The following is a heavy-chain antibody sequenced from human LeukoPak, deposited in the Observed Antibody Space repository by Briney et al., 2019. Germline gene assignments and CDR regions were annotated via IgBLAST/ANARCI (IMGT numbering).Heavy chain of an antibody. Sequence: ASVKVSCKVSGYTLTELSMHWVRQAPGKGLEWMGGFDPEDGETIYAQKFQGRVTMTEVTSTDTAYMELSSLRSEDTAVYYCATDGYCSGGSCYRSYYCGMDVWGKGTTVTVSS. CDR1: GYTLTELS. CDR3: ATDGYCSGGSCYRSYYCGMDV. J-gene: IGHJ6*04. V-gene: IGHV1-24*01. D-gene: IGHD2-15*01. CDR2: FDPEDGET.